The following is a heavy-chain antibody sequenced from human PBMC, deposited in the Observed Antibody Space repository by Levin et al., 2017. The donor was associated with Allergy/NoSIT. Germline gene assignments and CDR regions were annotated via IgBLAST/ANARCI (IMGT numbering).Heavy chain of an antibody. V-gene: IGHV4-59*08. Sequence: SETLSLTCTVSGGSISSYYWSWIRQPPGKGLEWIGYIYYSGSTNYNPSLKSRVTISVDTSKNQFSLKLSSVTAADTAVYYCARSIGGGNLAFDIWGQGTMVTVSS. CDR3: ARSIGGGNLAFDI. D-gene: IGHD4-23*01. CDR2: IYYSGST. J-gene: IGHJ3*02. CDR1: GGSISSYY.